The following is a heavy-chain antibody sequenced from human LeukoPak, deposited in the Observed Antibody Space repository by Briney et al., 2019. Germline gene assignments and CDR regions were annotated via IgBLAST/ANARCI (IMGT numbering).Heavy chain of an antibody. CDR3: ARGARAGYNLEPFDY. Sequence: SETLSLTCTVSGGSISSYYWSWIRQPPGKGLEWIGYIYYSGSTKYNPSLKSRVTISVDASKNQFSLKLRSVTAADTAVYYCARGARAGYNLEPFDYWGQGTLVTVSS. J-gene: IGHJ4*02. D-gene: IGHD5-24*01. V-gene: IGHV4-59*08. CDR2: IYYSGST. CDR1: GGSISSYY.